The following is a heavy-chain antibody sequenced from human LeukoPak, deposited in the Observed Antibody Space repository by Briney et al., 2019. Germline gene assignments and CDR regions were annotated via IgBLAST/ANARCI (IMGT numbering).Heavy chain of an antibody. Sequence: SETLSLTCLVSGEPISSYYWSWIRQAPGRGPEYIGNVYYNGNTNYNPSLKSRVAISVDASKNQFSLKLTSVTAADTAVYYCARKSGYARDYWGQGNLVIVSS. CDR3: ARKSGYARDY. CDR2: VYYNGNT. D-gene: IGHD5-12*01. V-gene: IGHV4-59*12. J-gene: IGHJ4*02. CDR1: GEPISSYY.